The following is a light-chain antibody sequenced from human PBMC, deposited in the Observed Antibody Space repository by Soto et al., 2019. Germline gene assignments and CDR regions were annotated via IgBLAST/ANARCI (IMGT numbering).Light chain of an antibody. CDR3: QSYDSSNHVV. CDR1: SGSIASNY. V-gene: IGLV6-57*02. Sequence: NFMLTQPHSVSASPGKTVTISCTGSSGSIASNYVQWYQQRPGSAPTTVIYEDNQRSSGVPDRFSGSIDSSSNSASLTISGLKTEDEADYYCQSYDSSNHVVFGGGTQLTVL. CDR2: EDN. J-gene: IGLJ2*01.